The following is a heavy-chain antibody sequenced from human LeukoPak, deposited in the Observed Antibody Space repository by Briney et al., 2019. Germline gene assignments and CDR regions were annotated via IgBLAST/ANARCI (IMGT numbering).Heavy chain of an antibody. J-gene: IGHJ4*02. CDR2: IIPIFGTA. Sequence: ASVKVSCKASGGTFSSYAISWVRQAPGQGLEWMGGIIPIFGTANYAQKFQGGVTITADESTSTAYMELSSLRSEDTAVSYCARAESSGPERLVLVHFDYWGQGTLVTVSS. CDR3: ARAESSGPERLVLVHFDY. D-gene: IGHD1-1*01. V-gene: IGHV1-69*13. CDR1: GGTFSSYA.